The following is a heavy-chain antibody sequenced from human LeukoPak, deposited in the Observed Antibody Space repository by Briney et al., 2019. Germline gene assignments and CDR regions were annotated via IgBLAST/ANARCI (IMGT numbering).Heavy chain of an antibody. D-gene: IGHD1-7*01. CDR2: ISAYNGNT. CDR1: GYTFSSYG. CDR3: ARTGIGTTYHWFDP. J-gene: IGHJ5*02. V-gene: IGHV1-18*01. Sequence: ASVKVSCKDSGYTFSSYGISWVRQAPGQGLEWMGWISAYNGNTNYAQKFQGRVTMTTDTSTSTAYMELRRLRCDDTAVYYCARTGIGTTYHWFDPWGQGTLVTVSS.